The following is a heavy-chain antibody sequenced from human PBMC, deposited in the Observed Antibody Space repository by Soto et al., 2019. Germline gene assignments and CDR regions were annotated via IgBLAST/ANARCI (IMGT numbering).Heavy chain of an antibody. Sequence: GGSLRLSCVASGFTLSNYGMHWVRQAPGKGLEWIALIWYEGTTKYSTDSMKGRFSISRDQSKSTLYLQVNSLRAEDTATYYCARDVGSSGSSRWLDTGGQGTLVPVSS. J-gene: IGHJ5*02. CDR2: IWYEGTTK. V-gene: IGHV3-33*01. CDR1: GFTLSNYG. D-gene: IGHD3-10*01. CDR3: ARDVGSSGSSRWLDT.